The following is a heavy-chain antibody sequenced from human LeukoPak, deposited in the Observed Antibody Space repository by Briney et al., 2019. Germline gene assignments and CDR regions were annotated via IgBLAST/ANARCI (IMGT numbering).Heavy chain of an antibody. CDR1: GFTFSSYA. Sequence: QPGGSLRLSCAASGFTFSSYAMHWVRQAPGKGLEWVAVISYDGSNKYYADSVKGRFTISRDNSKNTLYLQMNSLRAEDTAVYYCARNAYSSSWYYFDYWGQGTLVTVSS. J-gene: IGHJ4*02. CDR3: ARNAYSSSWYYFDY. CDR2: ISYDGSNK. D-gene: IGHD6-13*01. V-gene: IGHV3-30-3*01.